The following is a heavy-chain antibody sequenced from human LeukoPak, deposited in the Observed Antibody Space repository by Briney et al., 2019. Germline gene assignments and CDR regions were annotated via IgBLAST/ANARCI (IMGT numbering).Heavy chain of an antibody. V-gene: IGHV3-7*01. CDR3: AKEPLDYGDNDWFDP. J-gene: IGHJ5*02. CDR2: INQDGSVQ. D-gene: IGHD4-17*01. Sequence: PGGSLRLSCAASGFTFSRYWMSWVRQAPGKGLEWVANINQDGSVQYYMDSVKGRFTISRDNAQRSLYLQMNSLRADDTGVYYCAKEPLDYGDNDWFDPWGQGTLVTVSS. CDR1: GFTFSRYW.